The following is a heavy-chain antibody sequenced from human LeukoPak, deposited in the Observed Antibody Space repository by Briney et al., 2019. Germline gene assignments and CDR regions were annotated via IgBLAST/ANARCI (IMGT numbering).Heavy chain of an antibody. D-gene: IGHD3-22*01. CDR2: ISGGGSNT. CDR3: AREGDENYYDSSGYLVY. V-gene: IGHV3-23*01. CDR1: GFTFSSYA. J-gene: IGHJ4*02. Sequence: GGSLRLSCAASGFTFSSYAMSWVRQAPGKGLEWVSAISGGGSNTYYADSVQGRFTISRDNSKNTLYLQMNSLRAEDTAVYYCAREGDENYYDSSGYLVYWGQGTLVTVSS.